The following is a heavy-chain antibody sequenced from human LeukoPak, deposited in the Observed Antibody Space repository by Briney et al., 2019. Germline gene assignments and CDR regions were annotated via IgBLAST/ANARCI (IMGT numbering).Heavy chain of an antibody. V-gene: IGHV1-69*13. CDR2: IIPIFGTA. D-gene: IGHD2-21*01. Sequence: ASVKVSCKASGGTFSSYAISWVRQAPGQGLEWMGGIIPIFGTANYAQKFQGRVTVTADESTSTAYMELSSLRSEDTAVYYCASCGGDCLFGFDPWGQGTLVTVSS. CDR3: ASCGGDCLFGFDP. CDR1: GGTFSSYA. J-gene: IGHJ5*02.